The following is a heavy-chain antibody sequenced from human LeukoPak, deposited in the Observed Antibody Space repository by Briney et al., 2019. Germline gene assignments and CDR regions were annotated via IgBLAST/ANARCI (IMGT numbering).Heavy chain of an antibody. CDR1: GLSVTNNY. V-gene: IGHV3-66*02. CDR3: ARSQGIADAFDL. D-gene: IGHD2-15*01. Sequence: GGSLRLSCATSGLSVTNNYINWLRQAPGKGLEWVSVIYSGDMTEFADSVKGRFSISRDTTTNTVFLRMNTLRLDDTAVYYCARSQGIADAFDLWGQGTRVTVSS. J-gene: IGHJ3*01. CDR2: IYSGDMT.